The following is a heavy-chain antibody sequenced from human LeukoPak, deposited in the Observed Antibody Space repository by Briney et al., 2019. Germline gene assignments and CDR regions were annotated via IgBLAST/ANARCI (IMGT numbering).Heavy chain of an antibody. CDR3: ARHVTYDSSGYYPNYFSY. Sequence: PGGSLRLSCAASGFTFSSYGMHWVRQAPGKGLEWVAFIRYDGSNKYYADSVKGRFTISRDNSKNTLYLQMNSLRADDTAVYYCARHVTYDSSGYYPNYFSYWGQGSLVTVSS. D-gene: IGHD3-22*01. CDR2: IRYDGSNK. V-gene: IGHV3-30*02. J-gene: IGHJ4*02. CDR1: GFTFSSYG.